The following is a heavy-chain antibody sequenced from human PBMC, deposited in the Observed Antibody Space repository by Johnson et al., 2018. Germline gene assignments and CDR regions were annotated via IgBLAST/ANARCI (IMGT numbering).Heavy chain of an antibody. CDR1: GFTFSSYG. D-gene: IGHD5-24*01. Sequence: QVQLVQSGGGVVQPGRSLRLSCVASGFTFSSYGMHWVRQAPGKGLEWVAVIRYDGNDKYYVDSVKGRFTISRDNSKNTLYLQRKSLRAEDTAVYYCANWGQMATNYYYYGMDVWGQGTTVTVSS. CDR3: ANWGQMATNYYYYGMDV. J-gene: IGHJ6*02. V-gene: IGHV3-33*06. CDR2: IRYDGNDK.